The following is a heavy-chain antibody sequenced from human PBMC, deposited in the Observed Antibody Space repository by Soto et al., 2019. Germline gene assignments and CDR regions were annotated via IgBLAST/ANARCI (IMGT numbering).Heavy chain of an antibody. Sequence: SVKVSCKASGGTFSSYAISWVRQAPGQGLEWMGGIIPIFGTANYAQKFQGRVTITADESTSTAYMELSSLRSEDTAVYYCAKTEGYGRWIYFDYWGQGTLVTVSS. CDR2: IIPIFGTA. CDR3: AKTEGYGRWIYFDY. J-gene: IGHJ4*02. V-gene: IGHV1-69*13. D-gene: IGHD5-18*01. CDR1: GGTFSSYA.